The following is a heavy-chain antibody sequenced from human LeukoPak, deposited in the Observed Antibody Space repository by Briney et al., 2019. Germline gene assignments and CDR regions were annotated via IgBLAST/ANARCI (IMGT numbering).Heavy chain of an antibody. CDR2: IKQDGSQE. Sequence: GGSLRLSCAASRFTLSTYWMSWVRQAPGKGLEWVAHIKQDGSQEYYVDSVKGRFTISRDNSKNTLYLQMNSLRAEDTAVYYCATGTGYYYDRWGQGTLVTVAS. CDR1: RFTLSTYW. J-gene: IGHJ4*02. D-gene: IGHD3-9*01. V-gene: IGHV3-7*03. CDR3: ATGTGYYYDR.